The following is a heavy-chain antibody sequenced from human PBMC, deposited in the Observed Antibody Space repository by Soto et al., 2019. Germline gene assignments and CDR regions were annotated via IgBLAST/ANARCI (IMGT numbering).Heavy chain of an antibody. CDR2: IWYDGSNK. Sequence: PGGSLRLSCAASGFPFSSYGMHWVRQAPGKGLEWVAVIWYDGSNKYYADSVKGRFTISRDNSKNTLYLQMNSLRAEDTALYYCARDPSPFYEWELVGAIDYWGQGTLVTVSS. CDR3: ARDPSPFYEWELVGAIDY. V-gene: IGHV3-33*01. J-gene: IGHJ4*02. CDR1: GFPFSSYG. D-gene: IGHD1-26*01.